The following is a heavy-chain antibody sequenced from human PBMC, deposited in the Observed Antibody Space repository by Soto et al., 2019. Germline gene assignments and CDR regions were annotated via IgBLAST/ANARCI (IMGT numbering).Heavy chain of an antibody. Sequence: QVHLLQSGAEVKKPGSSVKISCRASGSTFSKRSITWVRQAPGIGVEWMGGITPAFRTTNFERMFQGGLTITADETSTTAYLELSSLTSEDTAVDDCATWAGLVTYRGFIGPLDVWGQGTLVTVSS. D-gene: IGHD2-21*02. CDR1: GSTFSKRS. CDR2: ITPAFRTT. CDR3: ATWAGLVTYRGFIGPLDV. V-gene: IGHV1-69*01. J-gene: IGHJ4*02.